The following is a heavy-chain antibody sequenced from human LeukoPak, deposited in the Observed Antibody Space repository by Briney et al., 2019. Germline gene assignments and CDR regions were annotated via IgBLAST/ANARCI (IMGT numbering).Heavy chain of an antibody. V-gene: IGHV4-61*02. Sequence: SETLSLTRTVSGGSISSGSYYWSWIRQPAGKGLEWIGRIYTSGSTNYNPSLKSRVTISVDTSKNQFSLKLSSVTAADTAVYYCARGPGGTFDYWGQGTLVTVSS. J-gene: IGHJ4*02. CDR3: ARGPGGTFDY. CDR1: GGSISSGSYY. D-gene: IGHD1-1*01. CDR2: IYTSGST.